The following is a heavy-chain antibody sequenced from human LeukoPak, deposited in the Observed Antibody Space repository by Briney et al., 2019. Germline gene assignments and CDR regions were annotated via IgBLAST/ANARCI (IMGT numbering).Heavy chain of an antibody. D-gene: IGHD3-10*01. CDR3: ARDLHYYYGSGD. V-gene: IGHV4-38-2*02. J-gene: IGHJ4*02. Sequence: PSETLSLTCTVSGYSISSGYYWGWIRQPPGKGLEWIGSIYHSGSTYYNPSLKSRVTISVDTSKNQFSLKLSSVTAADTAVYYCARDLHYYYGSGDWGQGTLVTVSS. CDR2: IYHSGST. CDR1: GYSISSGYY.